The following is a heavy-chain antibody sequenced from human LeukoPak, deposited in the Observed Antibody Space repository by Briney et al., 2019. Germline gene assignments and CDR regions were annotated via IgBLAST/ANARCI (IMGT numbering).Heavy chain of an antibody. V-gene: IGHV1-2*02. D-gene: IGHD6-19*01. CDR3: ARASSGWDYYYYMDV. J-gene: IGHJ6*03. CDR1: GYTFTGYF. CDR2: INPNSGGT. Sequence: GASVKVSCKASGYTFTGYFMHWVRQAPGQGLEWMGWINPNSGGTNYAQKFQGRVTMTRDTSISTAYMELSRLRSDDTAVYYCARASSGWDYYYYMDVWGKGTTVTVSS.